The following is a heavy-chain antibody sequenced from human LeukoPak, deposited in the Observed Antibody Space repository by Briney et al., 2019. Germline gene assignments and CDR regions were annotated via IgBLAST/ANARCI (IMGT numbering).Heavy chain of an antibody. D-gene: IGHD3-22*01. J-gene: IGHJ4*02. CDR2: INWNGGST. Sequence: GGSLRLSCAASGFTFSDYYMSWIRQAPGKGLEWVSGINWNGGSTGYADSVKGRFTISRDNAKNSLYLQMNSLRAEDTALYYCARGLYYYDSSGYYYLGYWGQGTLVTVSS. V-gene: IGHV3-20*04. CDR3: ARGLYYYDSSGYYYLGY. CDR1: GFTFSDYY.